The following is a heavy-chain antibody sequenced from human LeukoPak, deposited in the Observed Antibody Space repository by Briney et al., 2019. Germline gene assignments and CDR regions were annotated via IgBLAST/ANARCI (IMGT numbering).Heavy chain of an antibody. CDR1: GFTFSTYQ. J-gene: IGHJ4*02. Sequence: GGSLRLSCAASGFTFSTYQMSWVRQAPGKGLEWVSYISGSGTTIYYADSVKGRFTISRDNAKNSLYLQMDSLRAEDTAVYYCARQFAYWGQGTLVTVSS. CDR2: ISGSGTTI. CDR3: ARQFAY. V-gene: IGHV3-48*03.